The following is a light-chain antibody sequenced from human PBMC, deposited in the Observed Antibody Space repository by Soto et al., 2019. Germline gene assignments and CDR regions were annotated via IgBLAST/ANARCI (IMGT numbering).Light chain of an antibody. J-gene: IGLJ2*01. CDR3: QVWDSSSDHRV. CDR2: YNR. Sequence: SYELTQPPSMSVAPGKTARITCGGNNIGSKGVHWYQQRPGQAPVLVFYYNRDRPSGIPERFSGSNSGNTATLTISRVEAGDEADYYCQVWDSSSDHRVFGGGTKLTVL. V-gene: IGLV3-21*04. CDR1: NIGSKG.